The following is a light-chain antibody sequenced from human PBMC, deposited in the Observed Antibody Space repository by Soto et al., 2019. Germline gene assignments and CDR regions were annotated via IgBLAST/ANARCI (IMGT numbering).Light chain of an antibody. J-gene: IGLJ3*02. CDR1: SSDIGGHNY. Sequence: QLVLTQPASVSGSPGQSITISCTGTSSDIGGHNYVSWYQQHPGKAPKLMIYEVNNRPSGVSSRFSGSKSGNTASLTISGLQAEDEADYYCSSYTNNQRLFGGGTKLTVL. CDR3: SSYTNNQRL. CDR2: EVN. V-gene: IGLV2-14*01.